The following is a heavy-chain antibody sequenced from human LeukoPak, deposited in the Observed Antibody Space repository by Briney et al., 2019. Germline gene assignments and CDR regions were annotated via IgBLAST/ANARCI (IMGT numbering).Heavy chain of an antibody. Sequence: ASVKVSCKASGYTFTSYGISWVRQAPGQGLEWMGWISAYNGNTNYAQKLQGRVTMTTDTSTSTAYMEPRSLRSDDTAVYYCARDPIYSSSSRAFDIWGQGTMVTVSS. V-gene: IGHV1-18*01. CDR2: ISAYNGNT. CDR3: ARDPIYSSSSRAFDI. J-gene: IGHJ3*02. D-gene: IGHD6-6*01. CDR1: GYTFTSYG.